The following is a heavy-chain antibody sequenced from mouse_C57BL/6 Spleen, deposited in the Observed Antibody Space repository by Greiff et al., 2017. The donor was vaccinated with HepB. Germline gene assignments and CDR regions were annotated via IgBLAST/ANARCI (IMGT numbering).Heavy chain of an antibody. V-gene: IGHV5-16*01. J-gene: IGHJ4*01. CDR3: AREITGINYYAMDY. CDR2: INYDGSST. CDR1: GFTFSDYY. Sequence: EVKLVESEGGLVQPGSSMKLSCTASGFTFSDYYMAWVRQVPEKGLEWVANINYDGSSTYYLDSLKSRFIISRDNAKNILYLQMSSLKSEDTPTYYCAREITGINYYAMDYWGQGTSVTVSS. D-gene: IGHD4-1*01.